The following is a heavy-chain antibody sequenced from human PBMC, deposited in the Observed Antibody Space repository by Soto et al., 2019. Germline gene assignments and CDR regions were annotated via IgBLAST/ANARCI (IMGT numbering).Heavy chain of an antibody. CDR1: GYNFTNHW. Sequence: GESLKISCKASGYNFTNHWIVWVRQMPGKGLEWMGVIFPGDSDTRYSPSFQGQVTISADKSSSTAFPQWGSLEASDSAMYYCARQRNAYYGMAVWGQGTTVTVSS. CDR3: ARQRNAYYGMAV. CDR2: IFPGDSDT. J-gene: IGHJ6*02. V-gene: IGHV5-51*01.